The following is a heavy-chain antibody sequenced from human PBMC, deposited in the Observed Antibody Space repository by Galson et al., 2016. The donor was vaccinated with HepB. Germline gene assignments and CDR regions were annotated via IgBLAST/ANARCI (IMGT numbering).Heavy chain of an antibody. CDR3: AHSPLEKYCSGSNCYTYNWFDS. J-gene: IGHJ5*01. V-gene: IGHV2-5*01. D-gene: IGHD2-2*02. CDR2: IYWNDDK. CDR1: GFSLSSSGVG. Sequence: PALVKPTQTLTLTCSFSGFSLSSSGVGVGWIRQPPGKALEWLALIYWNDDKRYSPSLKSRLTITKDTSKDQVVLTMTNMDPVDTATYYYAHSPLEKYCSGSNCYTYNWFDSWGQGTLVTVSS.